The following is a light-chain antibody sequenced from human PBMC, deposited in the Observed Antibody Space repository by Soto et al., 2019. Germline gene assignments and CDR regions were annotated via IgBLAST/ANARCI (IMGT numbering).Light chain of an antibody. V-gene: IGLV2-14*01. CDR1: SSDVGVYNY. CDR2: DVS. J-gene: IGLJ1*01. Sequence: QSVLTQPASVSGSPGQSITISCTGTSSDVGVYNYVSWYQQHPGKAPKLMIIDVSNRPSGVSNRFSGSKSGNTASLTISGLQAEDEDDYYCSSYTSSDTYVFGTGTKVTVL. CDR3: SSYTSSDTYV.